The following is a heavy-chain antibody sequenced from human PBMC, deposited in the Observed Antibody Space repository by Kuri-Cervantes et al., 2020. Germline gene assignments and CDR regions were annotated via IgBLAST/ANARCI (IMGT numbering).Heavy chain of an antibody. Sequence: SETLSLTCAVYGGSFSGYYWSWIRQPPGKGLEWIGEINHSGSTNYNPSLKSRVTISVDTSKNQFSLKLSSVTAADTAVYYCARGLYSGSYSVAFDIWGQGTMVTVSS. CDR1: GGSFSGYY. D-gene: IGHD1-26*01. V-gene: IGHV4-34*01. CDR2: INHSGST. CDR3: ARGLYSGSYSVAFDI. J-gene: IGHJ3*02.